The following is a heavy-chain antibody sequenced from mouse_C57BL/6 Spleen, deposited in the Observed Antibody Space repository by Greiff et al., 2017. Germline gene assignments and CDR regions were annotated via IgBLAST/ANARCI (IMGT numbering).Heavy chain of an antibody. J-gene: IGHJ2*01. CDR1: GFNIKDYY. Sequence: EVQLQQSGAELVKPGASVKLSCTASGFNIKDYYMHWVKQRTEQGLEGIGRIDPEDGETKWAPQFQGKATITADTSSNTAYLQLSSLTSEYTAVYYCARRGYWGQGTTLTVSS. CDR2: IDPEDGET. V-gene: IGHV14-2*01. CDR3: ARRGY.